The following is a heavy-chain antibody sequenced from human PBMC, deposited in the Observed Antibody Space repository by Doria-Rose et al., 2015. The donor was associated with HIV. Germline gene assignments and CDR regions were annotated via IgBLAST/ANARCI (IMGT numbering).Heavy chain of an antibody. CDR2: TYYTGTS. D-gene: IGHD3-3*01. V-gene: IGHV4-31*03. CDR1: GSSVSSRGYY. Sequence: LVKPSGTLSLTCRLSGSSVSSRGYYWNWIRQVPGKGLESLGYTYYTGTSDYSPSLKGRLNMAVDTSKNQFSLKLSFVTVADTAVYYCARMGSYRELDYWGQGALVSVSA. J-gene: IGHJ4*02. CDR3: ARMGSYRELDY.